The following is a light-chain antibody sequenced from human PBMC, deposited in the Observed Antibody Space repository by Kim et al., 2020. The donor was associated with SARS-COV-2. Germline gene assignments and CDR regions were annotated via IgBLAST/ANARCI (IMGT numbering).Light chain of an antibody. V-gene: IGKV3-11*01. J-gene: IGKJ4*01. CDR2: DAS. CDR1: QSISRN. CDR3: QQRTDWLPLT. Sequence: EIVLTQSPDTLSLSPGERATLSCRASQSISRNLAWYQQKPGQPPRLLIYDASKRATAIPARFSGTGSGTDFTLTISSLEPEDFAVYYCQQRTDWLPLTFGGGTKLEI.